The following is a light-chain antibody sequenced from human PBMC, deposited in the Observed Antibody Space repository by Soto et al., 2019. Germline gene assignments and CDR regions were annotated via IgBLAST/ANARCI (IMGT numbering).Light chain of an antibody. CDR1: QYVGTR. CDR2: YMS. Sequence: EIVLTQSPATLSSSPGETATLSCRASQYVGTRLAWYQHKPGQAPRLLIYYMSKRATGIPARFSGSGSGTDFTLTISNLAPEDFGVYYCLQRQSWPRTFGQGTKVDIK. CDR3: LQRQSWPRT. V-gene: IGKV3-11*01. J-gene: IGKJ1*01.